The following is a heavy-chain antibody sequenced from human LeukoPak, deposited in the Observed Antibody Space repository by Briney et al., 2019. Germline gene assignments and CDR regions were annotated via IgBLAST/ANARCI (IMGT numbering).Heavy chain of an antibody. D-gene: IGHD1-26*01. CDR3: AKTGSSRFDY. Sequence: GGSLRLSCAVSGLTFSSYAMSWVRQAPGKGLEWVSAFSGSGGNTYYADSVKGRFTISRDNSKNTLYLQMNTLRAEDTAVYYCAKTGSSRFDYWGQGTLVTVSS. J-gene: IGHJ4*02. V-gene: IGHV3-23*01. CDR1: GLTFSSYA. CDR2: FSGSGGNT.